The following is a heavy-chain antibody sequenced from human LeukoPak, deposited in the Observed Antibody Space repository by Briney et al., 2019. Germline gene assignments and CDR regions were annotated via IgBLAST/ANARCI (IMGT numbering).Heavy chain of an antibody. CDR2: IYSGGSK. CDR1: GVTVRSNY. Sequence: GGSLRLSCAASGVTVRSNYMNWVRQAPGKGLEWVSVIYSGGSKYYADSSKGGFTNSRDNSKNTLYLKMSSLRAEDTAVYYCARGEDYGDYFDYWGQGTLVTVSS. V-gene: IGHV3-53*01. D-gene: IGHD4-17*01. CDR3: ARGEDYGDYFDY. J-gene: IGHJ4*02.